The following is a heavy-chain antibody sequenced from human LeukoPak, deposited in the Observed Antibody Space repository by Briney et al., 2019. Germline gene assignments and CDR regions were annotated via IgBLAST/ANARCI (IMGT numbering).Heavy chain of an antibody. CDR1: GFTFRDYA. CDR2: IIGCGSYS. CDR3: AKRYFDIRIFDY. J-gene: IGHJ4*02. D-gene: IGHD3-22*01. Sequence: GGSLRLSCAASGFTFRDYAMNWFRQAPGKGLEWVSAIIGCGSYSYYADSWKGRFTISRENSKNTLYLQMNSLRAGDTAVYFCAKRYFDIRIFDYWGQGTLVTVSS. V-gene: IGHV3-23*01.